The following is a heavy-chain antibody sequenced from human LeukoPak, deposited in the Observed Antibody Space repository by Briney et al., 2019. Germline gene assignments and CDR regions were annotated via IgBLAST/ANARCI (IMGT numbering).Heavy chain of an antibody. Sequence: GGSLRLSCAASGLAFSAYKMHWVRQAPRKGLVWVSRISTDGYTTDYADFVQGRFTASRDNTKNTWSLEMNSLRAEDTAVYYCANRDGYDYVWGSYLWGQGTLVTVSS. CDR3: ANRDGYDYVWGSYL. D-gene: IGHD3-16*01. CDR1: GLAFSAYK. V-gene: IGHV3-74*01. J-gene: IGHJ5*02. CDR2: ISTDGYTT.